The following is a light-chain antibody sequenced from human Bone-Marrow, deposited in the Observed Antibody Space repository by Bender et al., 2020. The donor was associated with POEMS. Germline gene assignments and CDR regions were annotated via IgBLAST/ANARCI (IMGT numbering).Light chain of an antibody. J-gene: IGLJ2*01. CDR2: QDT. Sequence: SYEVTQPPSVSVSPGQTASITCSGDDLGDKYVAWYQQKPGQSPVLVIYQDTKRPSGIPERFSGSNSGNTATLTISGPQAMDAADYYCQAWDTYSVIFGGGTKLTVL. CDR1: DLGDKY. V-gene: IGLV3-1*01. CDR3: QAWDTYSVI.